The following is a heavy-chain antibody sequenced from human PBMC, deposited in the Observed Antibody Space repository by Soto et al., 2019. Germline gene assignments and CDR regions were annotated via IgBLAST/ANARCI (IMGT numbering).Heavy chain of an antibody. V-gene: IGHV1-69*01. CDR1: GGTFSSYA. J-gene: IGHJ6*02. Sequence: QVQLVQSGAEVKKPGSSVKVSCKASGGTFSSYAISWVRQAPGQGLEWMGGIIPIFGTANYAQKFQGRVTSTADESTSTAYMELGSLRSEDTAVYYCAGGIAVAGQRSWVPPKNYGMDVWGQGTTVTVAS. D-gene: IGHD6-19*01. CDR3: AGGIAVAGQRSWVPPKNYGMDV. CDR2: IIPIFGTA.